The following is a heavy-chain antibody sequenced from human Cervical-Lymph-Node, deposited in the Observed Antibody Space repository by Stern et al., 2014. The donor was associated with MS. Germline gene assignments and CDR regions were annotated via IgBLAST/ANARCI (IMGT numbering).Heavy chain of an antibody. Sequence: QVQLVQSGSELKKPGASVNVSCKASGYTFTNYPMNWVRQAPGQGLEWMGWININTGKATDAQGFTGRFVFCLDTSVSTAYLQISSLKAEDTAVYYCVRDFVDIPMVTRSDYLDYWGQGTLVTVSS. V-gene: IGHV7-4-1*02. CDR1: GYTFTNYP. J-gene: IGHJ4*02. CDR3: VRDFVDIPMVTRSDYLDY. CDR2: ININTGKA. D-gene: IGHD2-2*03.